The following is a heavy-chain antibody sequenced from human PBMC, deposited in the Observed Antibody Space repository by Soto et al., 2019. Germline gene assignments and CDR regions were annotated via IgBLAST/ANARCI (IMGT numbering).Heavy chain of an antibody. CDR1: GGSFSSYA. J-gene: IGHJ6*02. V-gene: IGHV1-69*13. D-gene: IGHD2-15*01. Sequence: GASVKVSCKASGGSFSSYAISWVRQAPGQGLEWMGGIIPIVGTGNYAQNFQGRVTITADESTSTAYMELRSLRSDDTAVYYCARVESGYCSGGSCYGYYYGMDVWGQGTTVTVSS. CDR2: IIPIVGTG. CDR3: ARVESGYCSGGSCYGYYYGMDV.